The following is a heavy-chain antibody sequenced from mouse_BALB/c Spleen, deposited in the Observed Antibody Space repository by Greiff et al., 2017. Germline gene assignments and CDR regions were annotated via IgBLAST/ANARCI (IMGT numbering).Heavy chain of an antibody. D-gene: IGHD2-14*01. CDR3: ARGRGYDDFDY. CDR2: IYPGNVNT. CDR1: GYTFTSYY. J-gene: IGHJ2*01. V-gene: IGHV1S56*01. Sequence: VKVVESGPELVKPGASVRISCKASGYTFTSYYIHWVKQRPGQGLEWIGWIYPGNVNTKYNEKFKGKATLTADKSSSTAYMQLSSLTSEDSAVYFCARGRGYDDFDYWGQGTTLTVSS.